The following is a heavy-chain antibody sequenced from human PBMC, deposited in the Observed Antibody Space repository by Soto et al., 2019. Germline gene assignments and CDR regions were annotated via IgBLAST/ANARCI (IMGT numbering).Heavy chain of an antibody. CDR1: GYTFTSYY. CDR3: SRGYPPSDQLGNLPGAF. V-gene: IGHV1-46*03. J-gene: IGHJ4*02. D-gene: IGHD1-1*01. Sequence: QVQLVQSGAEVMQPGASVKVSCKASGYTFTSYYIQWVRQAPGQGLEWMGIINPSGGSTNYAQKFQGRVTMTRDTSTSTVYMELSSLRSENTAIYYCSRGYPPSDQLGNLPGAFWGQGTLVTVSS. CDR2: INPSGGST.